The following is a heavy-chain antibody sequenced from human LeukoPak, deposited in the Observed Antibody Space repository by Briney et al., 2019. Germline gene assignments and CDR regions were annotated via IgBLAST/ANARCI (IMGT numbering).Heavy chain of an antibody. CDR1: GGSISSGGYS. Sequence: SETLSLTCAVSGGSISSGGYSWSWIRQPPGKGLEWIGETNHSGSTNYNPSLKSRVTVSVDTSKNQFSLKLSSVTAADTAVYYCARGLLEQQSYYRYYYYGMDVWGQGTTVTVSS. CDR2: TNHSGST. J-gene: IGHJ6*02. D-gene: IGHD6-13*01. CDR3: ARGLLEQQSYYRYYYYGMDV. V-gene: IGHV4-30-2*01.